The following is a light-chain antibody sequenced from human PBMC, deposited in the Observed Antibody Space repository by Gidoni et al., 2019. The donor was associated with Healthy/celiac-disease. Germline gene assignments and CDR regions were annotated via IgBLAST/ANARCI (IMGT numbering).Light chain of an antibody. Sequence: QSALTQPASVSGSPGQSITISCTGTSSDVGSYNLVSWYQQHPGKAPKLMIHEGSKRPSGVSNRFSGSKSGNTASLTISGLQAEDEADYYCCSYAGSRRVFGGGTKLTVL. CDR3: CSYAGSRRV. J-gene: IGLJ3*02. CDR2: EGS. V-gene: IGLV2-23*01. CDR1: SSDVGSYNL.